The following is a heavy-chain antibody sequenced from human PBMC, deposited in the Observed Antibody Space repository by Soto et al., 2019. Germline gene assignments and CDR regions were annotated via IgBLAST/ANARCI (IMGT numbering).Heavy chain of an antibody. CDR2: IKPDGSAK. CDR1: GFTFSKSW. D-gene: IGHD3-22*01. Sequence: EVQLVESGGALVQPGGSLRLSCAASGFTFSKSWMTWVRQAPGKGLEWVANIKPDGSAKSFVDSVKGRFDVSRDNAKNSLFMQMNSLRAEHTGVCYCSINGGEGSGFCSYLGQGTLVTVSS. V-gene: IGHV3-7*01. CDR3: SINGGEGSGFCSY. J-gene: IGHJ4*02.